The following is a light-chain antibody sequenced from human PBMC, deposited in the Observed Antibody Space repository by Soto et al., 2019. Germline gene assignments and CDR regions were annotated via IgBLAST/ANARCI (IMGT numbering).Light chain of an antibody. CDR1: QSVSRSY. J-gene: IGKJ1*01. CDR2: GAS. CDR3: QQYDSSWT. Sequence: EIVLTQSPGTLSLPPGERATLSCRASQSVSRSYLAWYQQKPGQAPRLLIYGASSRATGIPDRFSGSGSGTDFTLTISRLEPEDFAVYYCQQYDSSWTFGQGTKVDIK. V-gene: IGKV3-20*01.